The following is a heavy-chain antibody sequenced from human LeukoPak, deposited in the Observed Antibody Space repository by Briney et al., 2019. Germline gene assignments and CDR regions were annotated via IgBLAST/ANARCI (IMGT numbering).Heavy chain of an antibody. Sequence: PGGSLRLSCAASGFTFSSYEMNWVRQAPGKGLEWVSYISSSGSTIYYAVSVKGRFTISRDNAKNSLYLQMNSLRAEDTAVYYCARDMTLAWYGGLDYWGQGTLVTVSS. CDR1: GFTFSSYE. J-gene: IGHJ4*02. CDR2: ISSSGSTI. D-gene: IGHD4-23*01. CDR3: ARDMTLAWYGGLDY. V-gene: IGHV3-48*03.